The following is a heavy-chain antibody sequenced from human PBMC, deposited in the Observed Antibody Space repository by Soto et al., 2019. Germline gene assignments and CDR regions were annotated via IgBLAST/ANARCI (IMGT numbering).Heavy chain of an antibody. D-gene: IGHD3-3*02. CDR2: IIPIFGTA. CDR3: AGHIGSDYYYYYGMDV. V-gene: IGHV1-69*13. J-gene: IGHJ6*02. Sequence: SVKVSCKASGGTFSSYAISWVRQAPGQGLEWMGGIIPIFGTANYAQKFQGRVTITADESTSTAYMELSSLGSEDTAVYYCAGHIGSDYYYYYGMDVWGQGTTVTVS. CDR1: GGTFSSYA.